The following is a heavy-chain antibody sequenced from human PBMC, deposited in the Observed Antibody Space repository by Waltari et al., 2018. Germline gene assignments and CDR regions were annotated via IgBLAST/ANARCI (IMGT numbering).Heavy chain of an antibody. CDR1: GFTFSNHW. Sequence: EVQLVESGGGLVQPGGSLRLSCAASGFTFSNHWMQWVRQVPGKGLVWVSRIESDGRNTDYADSVKGRFTISRDNAKNTVYLQMNSLGADDTAVYYCGRDWGSLGYWGRGTLVTVSS. CDR2: IESDGRNT. J-gene: IGHJ4*02. CDR3: GRDWGSLGY. D-gene: IGHD3-16*01. V-gene: IGHV3-74*01.